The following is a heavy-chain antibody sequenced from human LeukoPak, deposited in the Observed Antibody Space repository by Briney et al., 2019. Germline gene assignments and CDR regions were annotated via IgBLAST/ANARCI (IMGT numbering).Heavy chain of an antibody. J-gene: IGHJ6*03. V-gene: IGHV3-30*02. CDR3: ARERTGYYMAV. Sequence: PGGSLRLSCVASGFTFSNYGMHWVRQAPGKGLECVAFISYDGSNKYYVDSVKGRFTISRDDSKNTLYLQMNSLRAEDTAVYYCARERTGYYMAVWGKGTTVTISS. CDR2: ISYDGSNK. D-gene: IGHD1-14*01. CDR1: GFTFSNYG.